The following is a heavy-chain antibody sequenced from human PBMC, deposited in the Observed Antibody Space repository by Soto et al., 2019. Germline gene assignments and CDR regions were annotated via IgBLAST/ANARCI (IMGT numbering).Heavy chain of an antibody. J-gene: IGHJ6*02. CDR1: GYTLTELS. CDR3: ATLSGSDYYYGMDV. V-gene: IGHV1-24*01. CDR2: FDPEDGET. D-gene: IGHD1-26*01. Sequence: GASVKVSCKVSGYTLTELSMHWVRQAPGKGLEWMGGFDPEDGETIYAQKFQGRVTMTEDTSTDTAYMELSSLRSEDTAVYYCATLSGSDYYYGMDVWGQGTTVTVS.